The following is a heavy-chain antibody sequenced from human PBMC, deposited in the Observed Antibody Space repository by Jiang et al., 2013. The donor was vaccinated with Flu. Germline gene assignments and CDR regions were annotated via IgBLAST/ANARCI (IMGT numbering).Heavy chain of an antibody. Sequence: NTNTGNPTYAQGFTGRFVFSLDTSVSTAYLQISSLKAEDTAVYYCARDDQWGQGTLVTVSS. CDR3: ARDDQ. J-gene: IGHJ4*02. V-gene: IGHV7-4-1*02. CDR2: NTNTGNP.